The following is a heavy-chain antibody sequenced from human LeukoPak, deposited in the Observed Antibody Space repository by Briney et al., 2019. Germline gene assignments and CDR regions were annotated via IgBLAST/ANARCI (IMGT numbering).Heavy chain of an antibody. CDR3: ATGIPLSSGSYHDLDY. Sequence: ASVKVSCKVSGYTLTELSMHWVRQAPGKGLEWMGGFDPEDGETIYAQKFQGRVTMTEDTSTDTAYMELSSLRSEDTAVYYCATGIPLSSGSYHDLDYWGQGTLVTVSS. CDR2: FDPEDGET. CDR1: GYTLTELS. D-gene: IGHD1-26*01. J-gene: IGHJ4*02. V-gene: IGHV1-24*01.